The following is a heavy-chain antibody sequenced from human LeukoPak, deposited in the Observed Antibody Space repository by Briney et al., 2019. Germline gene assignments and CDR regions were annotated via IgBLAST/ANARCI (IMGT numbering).Heavy chain of an antibody. CDR1: GGSFSGYY. Sequence: PSETLSLTCAVYGGSFSGYYWSWIRQPPGKGLEWIGEINHSGSTNYNPSLKSRVTISVDTSKNQFSLKLSSVTAADTAVYYCARDPHDYGDYEDYWYFDLWGRGTLVTVSS. CDR3: ARDPHDYGDYEDYWYFDL. J-gene: IGHJ2*01. CDR2: INHSGST. V-gene: IGHV4-34*01. D-gene: IGHD4-17*01.